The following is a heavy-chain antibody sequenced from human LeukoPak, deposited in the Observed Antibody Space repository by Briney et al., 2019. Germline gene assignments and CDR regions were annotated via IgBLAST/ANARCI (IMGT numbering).Heavy chain of an antibody. CDR1: GGSIYSYF. J-gene: IGHJ4*02. CDR3: ARLGRVGYCNGGRCYQIDS. CDR2: VYYSVST. Sequence: TSETPSLTSGLSGGSIYSYFWSWIRQPPGKRLKCIGYVYYSVSTNYNPSFKNRATISVDTSKSQFSVNLISVTTADAAVYYCARLGRVGYCNGGRCYQIDSWGQGTLVTVSA. V-gene: IGHV4-59*01. D-gene: IGHD2-15*01.